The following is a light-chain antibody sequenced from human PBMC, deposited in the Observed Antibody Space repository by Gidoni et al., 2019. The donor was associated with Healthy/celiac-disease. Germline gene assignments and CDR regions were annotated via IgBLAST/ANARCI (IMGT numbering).Light chain of an antibody. CDR2: GAS. J-gene: IGKJ1*01. Sequence: ELVRTQSPATLSVSRGERATLSCSASQSVSSNLAWYQQKPGQAPRLLIYGASTRATGIPARFSGSGSGTEFTLTISSLPSEDFAFYYCQQYNNWPRTFXQXTKVXIK. CDR3: QQYNNWPRT. CDR1: QSVSSN. V-gene: IGKV3-15*01.